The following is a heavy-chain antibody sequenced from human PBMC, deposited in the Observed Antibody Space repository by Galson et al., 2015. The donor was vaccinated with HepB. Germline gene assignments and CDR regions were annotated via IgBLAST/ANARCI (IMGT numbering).Heavy chain of an antibody. CDR3: AKGGIPDAPRAFNI. J-gene: IGHJ3*02. CDR1: GFTFSSYA. Sequence: SLRLSCAASGFTFSSYALNWVRQAPGRGPEWVSFISASGGDTYYADSVKGRVTISRDNSKNMLYLDMNSVRAEDTAIYYCAKGGIPDAPRAFNIWGLGTMVTVSS. V-gene: IGHV3-23*01. CDR2: ISASGGDT. D-gene: IGHD2-2*01.